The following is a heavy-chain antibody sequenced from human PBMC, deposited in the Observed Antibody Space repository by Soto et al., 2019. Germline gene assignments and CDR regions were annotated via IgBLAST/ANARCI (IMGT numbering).Heavy chain of an antibody. V-gene: IGHV5-51*01. CDR2: IYPGDSDT. D-gene: IGHD4-17*01. CDR3: ARLGDYGGNSDYYYRMDV. CDR1: GYSFTSYW. J-gene: IGHJ6*02. Sequence: GESLKISCKGSGYSFTSYWIGWVRQMPGKGLEWMGIIYPGDSDTRYSPSFQGQVTISADKSISTAYLQWSSLKASDTAMYYCARLGDYGGNSDYYYRMDVWGQGTTVTVSS.